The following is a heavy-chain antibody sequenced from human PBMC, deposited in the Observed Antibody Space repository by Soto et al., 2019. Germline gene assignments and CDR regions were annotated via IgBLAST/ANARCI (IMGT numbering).Heavy chain of an antibody. V-gene: IGHV3-21*01. D-gene: IGHD3-10*01. CDR3: ARDTRITMVRGVKYYYGMDV. Sequence: GSLRLSCAASGFTFSSYSMNWVRQAPGKGLEWVSSISSSSSYIYYADSVKGRFTISRDNAKNSLYLQMNSLRAEDTAVYYCARDTRITMVRGVKYYYGMDVWGQGTTVTVSS. J-gene: IGHJ6*02. CDR2: ISSSSSYI. CDR1: GFTFSSYS.